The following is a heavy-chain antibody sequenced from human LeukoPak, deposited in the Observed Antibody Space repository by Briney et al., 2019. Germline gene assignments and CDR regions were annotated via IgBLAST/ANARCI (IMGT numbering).Heavy chain of an antibody. D-gene: IGHD3-10*01. CDR2: ISYGETNY. Sequence: PGGSLRLSCTASGFTFSAYAMHWVRQAPGKGLEWVAVISYGETNYYYAESVKGRFSISRDDSKNTLVLQMNSLTTEDTGVYYCARDYYGSGSYYDAFDIWGQGTMVTVSS. V-gene: IGHV3-30*04. CDR1: GFTFSAYA. J-gene: IGHJ3*02. CDR3: ARDYYGSGSYYDAFDI.